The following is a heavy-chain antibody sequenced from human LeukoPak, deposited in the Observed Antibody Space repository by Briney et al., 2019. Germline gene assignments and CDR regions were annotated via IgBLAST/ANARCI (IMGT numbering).Heavy chain of an antibody. CDR2: IYHSGST. J-gene: IGHJ2*01. CDR3: ARVKGGVIGSPDWYFDL. Sequence: SQTLSLTCAVSGGSISSGGYSWGWIRQPPGKGLEWIGYIYHSGSTYYNPSLKSRVTISVDRSKNQFSLKLSSVTAADTAVYYCARVKGGVIGSPDWYFDLWGRGTLVTVSS. D-gene: IGHD3-16*01. CDR1: GGSISSGGYS. V-gene: IGHV4-30-2*01.